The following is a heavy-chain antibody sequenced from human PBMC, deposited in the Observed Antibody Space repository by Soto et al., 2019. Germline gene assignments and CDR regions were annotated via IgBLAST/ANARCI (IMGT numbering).Heavy chain of an antibody. CDR3: ARENCSGGSRYYFDY. CDR2: IYYSGST. J-gene: IGHJ4*02. Sequence: SETLSLTCTVSGGSISRGGYYWSWIRHHPGKGLEWIGYIYYSGSTYYNPSLKSRVTISVDTSKNQFSLKLSSVTAADTAVYYCARENCSGGSRYYFDYWGQGTLVTVSS. D-gene: IGHD2-15*01. V-gene: IGHV4-31*03. CDR1: GGSISRGGYY.